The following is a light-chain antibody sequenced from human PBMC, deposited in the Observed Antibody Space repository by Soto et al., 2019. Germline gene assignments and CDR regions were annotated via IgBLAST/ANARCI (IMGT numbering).Light chain of an antibody. CDR1: QSISIW. CDR3: QQYNSFPLT. V-gene: IGKV1-5*01. Sequence: DIQMTQSPSTLSASVGDRVTITCRASQSISIWLAWYQQKPGKAPKLLIYDASSLESGVTASFSGSGSGTEFTLTISSLQPDDFATYYCQQYNSFPLTFSGGTTVEIK. CDR2: DAS. J-gene: IGKJ4*01.